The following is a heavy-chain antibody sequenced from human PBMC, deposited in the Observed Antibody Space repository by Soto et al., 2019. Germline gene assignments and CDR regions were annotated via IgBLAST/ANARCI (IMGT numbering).Heavy chain of an antibody. D-gene: IGHD6-13*01. CDR2: IWYDGSNK. J-gene: IGHJ6*02. Sequence: GGSLRLSCAASGFTFSSYGMHWVRQAPGKGLEWVAVIWYDGSNKYYADSVKGRFTISRDNSKNTLYLQMNSLRAEDTAVYYCARGKRIAAAYYYYGMDVWGQGTTVTVSS. V-gene: IGHV3-33*01. CDR1: GFTFSSYG. CDR3: ARGKRIAAAYYYYGMDV.